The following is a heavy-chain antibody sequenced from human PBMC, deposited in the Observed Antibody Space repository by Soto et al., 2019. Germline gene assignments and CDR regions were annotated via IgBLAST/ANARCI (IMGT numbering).Heavy chain of an antibody. CDR2: IYHSAST. CDR3: ARVPDY. Sequence: PSETLSLTCAVSGCSISSCGYSWSWIRQPPGKGLELIGYIYHSASTYYNPSLKSRVTISVDRSKNQLSLKLSSVTAADTAVYYRARVPDYWGPGTLVTVFS. CDR1: GCSISSCGYS. J-gene: IGHJ4*02. V-gene: IGHV4-30-2*01.